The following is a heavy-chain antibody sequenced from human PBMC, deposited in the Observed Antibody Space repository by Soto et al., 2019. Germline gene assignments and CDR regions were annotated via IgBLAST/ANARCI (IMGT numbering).Heavy chain of an antibody. CDR3: TRWAGSATIAYFDY. CDR1: GFTFSAFG. D-gene: IGHD6-25*01. J-gene: IGHJ4*02. V-gene: IGHV3-33*01. Sequence: PGGSLRLSCAASGFTFSAFGMLWVRQAPGKGLEWVAVIWYDGNNKNYADSVKGRFTISRDNSKNTLYLQMNNLRAEDTAVYYCTRWAGSATIAYFDYWGQGTLVTVSS. CDR2: IWYDGNNK.